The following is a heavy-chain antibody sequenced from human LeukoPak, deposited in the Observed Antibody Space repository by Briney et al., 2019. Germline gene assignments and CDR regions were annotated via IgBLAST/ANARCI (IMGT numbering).Heavy chain of an antibody. CDR2: INPNSGST. CDR3: ARAPANYDYVWGSYREYYFDY. D-gene: IGHD3-16*02. Sequence: VASVKVSCKASGYTFTGYYMHWVRQAPGQGLEWMGWINPNSGSTNYAQKFQGRVTKTRDTSISTAYMELSRLRSDDTAVYYCARAPANYDYVWGSYREYYFDYWGQGTPVTVSS. V-gene: IGHV1-2*02. J-gene: IGHJ4*02. CDR1: GYTFTGYY.